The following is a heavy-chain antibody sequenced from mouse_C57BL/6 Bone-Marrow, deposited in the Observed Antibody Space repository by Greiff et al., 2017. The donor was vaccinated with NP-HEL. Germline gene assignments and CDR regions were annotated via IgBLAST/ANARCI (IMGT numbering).Heavy chain of an antibody. D-gene: IGHD2-5*01. V-gene: IGHV1-64*01. J-gene: IGHJ4*01. CDR3: ARESYSNYGGYAMDY. Sequence: QVQLQQPGAELVKPGASVKLSCKASGSTFTSYWMHWVKQRPGQGLEWIGMIHPNSGSTNYNEKFKSKATLTVDKSSSTAYMQLSSLTSEDSAVYYCARESYSNYGGYAMDYWGQGTSVTVSS. CDR2: IHPNSGST. CDR1: GSTFTSYW.